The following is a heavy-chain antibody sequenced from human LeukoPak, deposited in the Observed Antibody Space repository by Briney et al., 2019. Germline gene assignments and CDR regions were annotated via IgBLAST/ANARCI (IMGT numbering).Heavy chain of an antibody. CDR3: AKATMVRGVSGLYYYYYMDV. Sequence: GGSLRLSCAASGFTFSSYAMSWVRQAPGKGLEWVSAISGSGGSTYYADSVKGRFTISRDNSKNTLYLQMNSLRAEDTAVYYCAKATMVRGVSGLYYYYYMDVWGKGTTVTVSS. D-gene: IGHD3-10*01. J-gene: IGHJ6*03. CDR2: ISGSGGST. CDR1: GFTFSSYA. V-gene: IGHV3-23*01.